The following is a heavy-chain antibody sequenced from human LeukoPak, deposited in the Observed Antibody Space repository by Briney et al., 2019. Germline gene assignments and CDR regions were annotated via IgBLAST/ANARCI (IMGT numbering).Heavy chain of an antibody. V-gene: IGHV4-59*01. D-gene: IGHD2-2*01. CDR1: GGSISSYY. CDR2: IYYSGST. J-gene: IGHJ5*02. CDR3: ASGPEGLDH. Sequence: PSETLSLTCTVSGGSISSYYWSWLRQPPGKGLEWIGYIYYSGSTNYNPSLKSRVTISVDTSKNQFSLKLSSVTAADTAVYYCASGPEGLDHWGQGTLVTVSS.